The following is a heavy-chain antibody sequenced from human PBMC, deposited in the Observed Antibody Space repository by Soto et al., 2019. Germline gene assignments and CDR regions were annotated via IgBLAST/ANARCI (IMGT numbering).Heavy chain of an antibody. CDR2: ISYDGSNK. V-gene: IGHV3-30*18. CDR3: AKDPVGWDLGELSLIGYFDY. D-gene: IGHD3-16*02. Sequence: GGSLRLSCAASGFTFSSYGMHWVRQAPGKGLEWVAVISYDGSNKYYADSVKGRFTISRDNSKNTLYLQMNSLRAEDTAVYYCAKDPVGWDLGELSLIGYFDYWGQGTLVTVSS. J-gene: IGHJ4*02. CDR1: GFTFSSYG.